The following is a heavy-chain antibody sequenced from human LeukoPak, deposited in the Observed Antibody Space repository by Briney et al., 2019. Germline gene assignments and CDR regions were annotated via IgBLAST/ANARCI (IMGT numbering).Heavy chain of an antibody. CDR1: GFTFSIYA. Sequence: PGGSLRLSCAASGFTFSIYAIHWVRQAPGKGLEWVAVILYDGTNEDYADSVKGRFTISRDNSKNTLYLQMNSLRPEDTAVYYCARDESYCSGDSCYSTDYFDYWGQGTLVTVSS. V-gene: IGHV3-30*04. CDR3: ARDESYCSGDSCYSTDYFDY. J-gene: IGHJ4*02. D-gene: IGHD2-15*01. CDR2: ILYDGTNE.